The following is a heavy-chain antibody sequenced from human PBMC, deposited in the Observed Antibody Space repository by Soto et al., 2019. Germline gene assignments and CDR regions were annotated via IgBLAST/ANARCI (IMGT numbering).Heavy chain of an antibody. D-gene: IGHD2-15*01. CDR1: GYTFTSYW. V-gene: IGHV5-51*03. J-gene: IGHJ2*01. CDR3: ARVVVVAAPYWYFDL. CDR2: IHPGESDT. Sequence: EVQLVQSGAEVKKPGEALKISCKASGYTFTSYWIGWVRQMPGKGLEWMGLIHPGESDTSYSPSFQGQVTISVVKSITPAYLQWSSLKASDTAIYYCARVVVVAAPYWYFDLWGRGPLVTVSS.